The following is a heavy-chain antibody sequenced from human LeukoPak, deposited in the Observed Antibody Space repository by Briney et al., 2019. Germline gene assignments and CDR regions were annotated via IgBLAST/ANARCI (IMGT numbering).Heavy chain of an antibody. Sequence: SETLSLTCTVSGGSISSYYWSWIRQPPGKGLEWIGYIYYSGSTNYNPSLKSRVTISVDTSKNQFSLKLSSVTAADTAVYYCARQGWNDYGDCRGGGFDYWGQGTLVTVSS. D-gene: IGHD4-17*01. CDR3: ARQGWNDYGDCRGGGFDY. CDR2: IYYSGST. J-gene: IGHJ4*02. CDR1: GGSISSYY. V-gene: IGHV4-59*08.